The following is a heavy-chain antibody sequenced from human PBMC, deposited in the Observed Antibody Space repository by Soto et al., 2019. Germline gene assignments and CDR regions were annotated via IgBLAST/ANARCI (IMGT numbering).Heavy chain of an antibody. Sequence: QLQLQESGSGLVKPSQTLSLTCAVSGGSISSGGYSWSWIRQPPGKGLEWIGYMYHSGSTYYNPSLHSRLTISIDRSKNQFSLKLSSVTAADTSVYHCARVPDYWGQGILVTVSS. CDR2: MYHSGST. D-gene: IGHD2-2*01. V-gene: IGHV4-30-2*01. J-gene: IGHJ4*02. CDR3: ARVPDY. CDR1: GGSISSGGYS.